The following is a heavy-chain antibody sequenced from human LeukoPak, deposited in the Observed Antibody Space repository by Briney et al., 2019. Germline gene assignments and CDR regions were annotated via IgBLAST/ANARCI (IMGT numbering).Heavy chain of an antibody. Sequence: ASVKVSCKASGYTFTCYYMHWVRQAPGQGPEWMGWINPNSGGTNYAQKFQGRVTMTRDTSISTAYMELSRLRSDDTAVYYCAPYLEPHDAFDIWGQGTMVTVSS. J-gene: IGHJ3*02. D-gene: IGHD1-20*01. CDR2: INPNSGGT. CDR1: GYTFTCYY. CDR3: APYLEPHDAFDI. V-gene: IGHV1-2*02.